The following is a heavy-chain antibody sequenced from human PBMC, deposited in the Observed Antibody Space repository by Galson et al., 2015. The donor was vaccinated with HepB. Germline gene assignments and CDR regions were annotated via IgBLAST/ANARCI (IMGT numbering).Heavy chain of an antibody. D-gene: IGHD1-26*01. CDR3: ARGPPSYNGRYYFDS. Sequence: SVKVSCKASGGAFSTHAISWLRQAPGQGLEWMGGIIPMFGIPDYAQKFQGRITITADKPTNTSDMQLSSLKSEDTAVYYCARGPPSYNGRYYFDSWGQGSLVTVSS. CDR1: GGAFSTHA. CDR2: IIPMFGIP. J-gene: IGHJ4*02. V-gene: IGHV1-69*10.